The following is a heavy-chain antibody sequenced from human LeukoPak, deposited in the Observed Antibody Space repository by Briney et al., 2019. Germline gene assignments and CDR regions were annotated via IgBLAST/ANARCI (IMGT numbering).Heavy chain of an antibody. J-gene: IGHJ4*02. D-gene: IGHD1-26*01. CDR3: VKDFGRIRGTPDS. Sequence: GSLRLSCSASGFDFSIYTMYWVRQAPGKGPEYVSTISGSGNGGSRYYADSVKGRFTISRDDSKSTVYLQMNNLRSEDTAVYYCVKDFGRIRGTPDSWGQGTLVTVSS. V-gene: IGHV3-64D*06. CDR1: GFDFSIYT. CDR2: ISGSGNGGSR.